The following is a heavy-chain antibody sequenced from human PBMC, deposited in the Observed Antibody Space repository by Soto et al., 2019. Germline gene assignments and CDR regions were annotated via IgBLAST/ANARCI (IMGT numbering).Heavy chain of an antibody. CDR3: AKTAAAGRSNYYYYMDV. CDR1: GYSFTSYW. Sequence: PGESLKISCKGSGYSFTSYWIGWVRQMPGKGLEWMGIIYPGDSDTRYSPSFQGQVTISADKSISTAYLQWSSLKASDTAMYYCAKTAAAGRSNYYYYMDVWGKGTTVTVSS. V-gene: IGHV5-51*01. J-gene: IGHJ6*03. D-gene: IGHD6-13*01. CDR2: IYPGDSDT.